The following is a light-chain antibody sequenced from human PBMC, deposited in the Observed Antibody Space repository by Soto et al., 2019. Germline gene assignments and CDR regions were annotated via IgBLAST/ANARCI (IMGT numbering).Light chain of an antibody. CDR2: GAS. CDR3: QQYGSSPRT. CDR1: QSLSSSY. V-gene: IGKV3-20*01. J-gene: IGKJ1*01. Sequence: EIVLTQSPVTLSVSPGERATLSCTASQSLSSSYLAWYQQKPGQAPRLLIYGASSRATGIPDRFSGSGSGTDFTLTISRLEPEDFAVYYCQQYGSSPRTFGQGTKVDIK.